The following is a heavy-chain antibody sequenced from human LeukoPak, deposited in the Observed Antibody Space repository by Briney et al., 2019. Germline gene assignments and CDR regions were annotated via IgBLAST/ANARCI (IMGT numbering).Heavy chain of an antibody. V-gene: IGHV3-73*01. D-gene: IGHD3-10*01. CDR1: GFTFSGSA. CDR2: IRSKANSYAT. Sequence: GGSLRLSCAASGFTFSGSAMHWVRQASGKGLEWVGRIRSKANSYATAYAASVKGRFTISRDDSKNTAYLQMNSLRAEDTAVYYCAKESVGNRHYYGSGSYTVRAFDIWGKGTTVTVSS. CDR3: AKESVGNRHYYGSGSYTVRAFDI. J-gene: IGHJ6*04.